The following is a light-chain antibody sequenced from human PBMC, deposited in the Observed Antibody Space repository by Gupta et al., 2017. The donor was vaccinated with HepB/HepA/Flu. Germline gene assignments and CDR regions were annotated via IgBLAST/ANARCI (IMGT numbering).Light chain of an antibody. J-gene: IGKJ1*01. Sequence: DIVMTQSPDSLAVSLGARATINCKSSQSVLYSSNNKNYLAWYQQKPGQPPKLLIYWASTRESGVPDRFSGSGSGTDFTLTISSLQAEDVAVYYCQQYYSTPGTFGLGTKVEVK. CDR2: WAS. CDR1: QSVLYSSNNKNY. V-gene: IGKV4-1*01. CDR3: QQYYSTPGT.